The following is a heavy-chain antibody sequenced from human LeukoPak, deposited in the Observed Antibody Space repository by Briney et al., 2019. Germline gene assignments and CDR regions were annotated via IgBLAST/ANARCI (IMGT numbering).Heavy chain of an antibody. V-gene: IGHV3-74*01. CDR3: ARVRSGSYNWFDP. D-gene: IGHD1-26*01. Sequence: EGSLRLSCAASGFTFSSYWMHWVRQAPGKGLVWVSRINTDGSRTSYADSVQGRFTISRDNAKNTLYLQMNSLRVEDTAVYYCARVRSGSYNWFDPWGQGTLVTVSS. J-gene: IGHJ5*02. CDR1: GFTFSSYW. CDR2: INTDGSRT.